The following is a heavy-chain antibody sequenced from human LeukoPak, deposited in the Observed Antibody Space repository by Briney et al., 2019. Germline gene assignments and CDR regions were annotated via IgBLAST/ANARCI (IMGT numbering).Heavy chain of an antibody. Sequence: GESLKISCKGSGYSFTSYWIGWVRQMPGKGLEWMGIIYPGDSDTRYSPSFQGHVTVSADKSISTAYLQWSGLRASDTAMYYCARHADYGDNSKLGYWGQGTLVTVSS. J-gene: IGHJ4*02. CDR1: GYSFTSYW. V-gene: IGHV5-51*01. D-gene: IGHD4-23*01. CDR2: IYPGDSDT. CDR3: ARHADYGDNSKLGY.